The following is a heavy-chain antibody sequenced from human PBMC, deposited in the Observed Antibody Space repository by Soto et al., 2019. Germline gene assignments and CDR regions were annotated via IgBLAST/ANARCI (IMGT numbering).Heavy chain of an antibody. J-gene: IGHJ6*03. CDR2: IWYDGSNK. CDR3: ARDLTVRSTYMDV. D-gene: IGHD2-2*01. V-gene: IGHV3-33*01. CDR1: GFTFSSYG. Sequence: QVQLVESGGGVVQPGRSLRLSCAASGFTFSSYGMHWVRQAPGKGLEWVAVIWYDGSNKYYADSVKGRFTISRDNSKNTLYLQMNSLRAEDTAVYYCARDLTVRSTYMDVWGKGTTVTVSS.